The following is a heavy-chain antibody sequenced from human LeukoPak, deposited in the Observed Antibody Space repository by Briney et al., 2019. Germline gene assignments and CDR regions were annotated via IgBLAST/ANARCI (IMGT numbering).Heavy chain of an antibody. CDR3: ARVRSYSSGWYDY. J-gene: IGHJ4*02. CDR1: GFTFSIYW. V-gene: IGHV3-74*01. CDR2: INSDGSST. Sequence: GGSLRLSCAASGFTFSIYWMHWVRHAPGKGLVWVSRINSDGSSTSYADSVKGRFTISRDNAKNTLYLQMNSLRAEDTAVYYCARVRSYSSGWYDYWGQGTLVTVSS. D-gene: IGHD6-19*01.